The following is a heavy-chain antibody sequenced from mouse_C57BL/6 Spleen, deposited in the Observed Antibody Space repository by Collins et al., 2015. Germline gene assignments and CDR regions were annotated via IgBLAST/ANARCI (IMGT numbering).Heavy chain of an antibody. D-gene: IGHD1-1*01. CDR3: ARSLITTVVPFAY. V-gene: IGHV1-82*01. J-gene: IGHJ3*01. CDR2: IYPGDGDT. Sequence: QVQLQQSGPELVKPGASVKISCKASGYAFSSSWMNWVKQRPGKGLEWIGRIYPGDGDTNYNGKFKGKATLTADKSSSTAYMQLSSLTSEDSAVYFCARSLITTVVPFAYWGQGTLVTVSA. CDR1: GYAFSSSW.